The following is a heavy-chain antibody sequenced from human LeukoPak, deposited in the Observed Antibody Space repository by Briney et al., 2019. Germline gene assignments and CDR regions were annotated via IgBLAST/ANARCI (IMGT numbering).Heavy chain of an antibody. CDR3: ARKKVYGITARGPAISYYYYYMDV. CDR1: GYSFTSYY. CDR2: IYPGNSDT. V-gene: IGHV5-51*01. D-gene: IGHD6-13*01. J-gene: IGHJ6*03. Sequence: SMKIFSSTSGYSFTSYYTGWLRQQPRESLQWRVSIYPGNSDTNYSPSFQGQVTISTDKSINTAYLHLSSLTAADTAMYYCARKKVYGITARGPAISYYYYYMDVWGKGTTVTISS.